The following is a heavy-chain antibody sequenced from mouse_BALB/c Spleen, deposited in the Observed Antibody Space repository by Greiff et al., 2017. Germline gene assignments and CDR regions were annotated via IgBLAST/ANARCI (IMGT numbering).Heavy chain of an antibody. D-gene: IGHD3-3*01. CDR2: IDPANGNT. Sequence: EVKVVESGAELVKPGASVKLSCTASGFNIKDTYMHWVKQRPEQGLEWIGRIDPANGNTKYDPKFQGKAPITADTSSNTAYLQLSSLTSEDTAVYDCARWGGLYWYFDVWGAGTTVTVSS. CDR3: ARWGGLYWYFDV. CDR1: GFNIKDTY. J-gene: IGHJ1*01. V-gene: IGHV14-3*02.